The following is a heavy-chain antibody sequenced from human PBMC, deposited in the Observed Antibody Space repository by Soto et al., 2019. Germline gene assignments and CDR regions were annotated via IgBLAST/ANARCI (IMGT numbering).Heavy chain of an antibody. CDR2: IHNSGTT. J-gene: IGHJ5*01. CDR3: TRRSRWYYYGTASYYNLRFDS. V-gene: IGHV4-39*01. D-gene: IGHD3-10*01. CDR1: ADSISNAAYY. Sequence: SESLSLTCTVSADSISNAAYYWGWILQPAGKGLEWIGRIHNSGTTYCNPSLKSRVTISVDTSKNQFSLKLSSVTAADTAVYFCTRRSRWYYYGTASYYNLRFDSWGQGTLVTVS.